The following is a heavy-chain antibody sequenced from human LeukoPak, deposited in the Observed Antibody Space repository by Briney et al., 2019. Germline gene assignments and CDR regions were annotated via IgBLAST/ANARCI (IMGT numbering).Heavy chain of an antibody. CDR2: IRNKANNYAT. D-gene: IGHD6-6*01. CDR1: GFTFSVSA. CDR3: TYTSSSGVVY. V-gene: IGHV3-73*01. J-gene: IGHJ4*02. Sequence: GGSLRLSCAASGFTFSVSAMCWVRQASGKGLEWIGRIRNKANNYATAYAASVKGRFTISREDSKNTAYLQMNSLKTEDTAVYYCTYTSSSGVVYWGQGTLVTVSS.